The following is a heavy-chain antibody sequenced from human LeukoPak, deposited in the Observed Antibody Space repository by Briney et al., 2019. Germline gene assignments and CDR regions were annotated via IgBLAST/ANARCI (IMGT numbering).Heavy chain of an antibody. CDR1: GFTFSTYD. D-gene: IGHD4-11*01. Sequence: GGALTLSCAASGFTFSTYDMHWVRQPTGKGLEWVSSVNIAVDTFYSGSVKGGFTISRGNIENYLYLQMDSPRARDTDIYYCARGLPGGLDSWGQGTLVTVSS. CDR3: ARGLPGGLDS. V-gene: IGHV3-13*04. J-gene: IGHJ5*01. CDR2: VNIAVDT.